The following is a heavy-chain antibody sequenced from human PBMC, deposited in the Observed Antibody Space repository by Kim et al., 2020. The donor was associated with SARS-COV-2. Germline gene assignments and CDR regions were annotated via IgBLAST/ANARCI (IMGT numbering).Heavy chain of an antibody. J-gene: IGHJ6*02. CDR3: ARRAAARPNYYYGMDV. D-gene: IGHD6-6*01. Sequence: SVKGRFTISRDNAKNSLYLQMNSLRAEDTAVYYCARRAAARPNYYYGMDVWGQGTTVTVSS. V-gene: IGHV3-48*03.